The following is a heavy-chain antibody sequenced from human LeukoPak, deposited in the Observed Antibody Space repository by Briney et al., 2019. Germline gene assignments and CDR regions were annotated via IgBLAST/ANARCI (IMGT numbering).Heavy chain of an antibody. CDR3: AKDMLRFLEWPFDY. CDR1: QFTFSGHW. D-gene: IGHD3-3*01. CDR2: IKQDGSEI. J-gene: IGHJ4*02. Sequence: GGSLRLSCAASQFTFSGHWMNWVRQAPGKGLEWVAIIKQDGSEIRYVDSVKGRFTISRDNTKNVLYLQMNSLRAEDTAVYYCAKDMLRFLEWPFDYWGQGTLVTVSS. V-gene: IGHV3-7*03.